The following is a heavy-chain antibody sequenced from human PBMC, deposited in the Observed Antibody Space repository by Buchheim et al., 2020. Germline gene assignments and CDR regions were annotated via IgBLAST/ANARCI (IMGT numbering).Heavy chain of an antibody. CDR1: GGSISSYS. D-gene: IGHD1-26*01. J-gene: IGHJ4*02. Sequence: QVQLQESGPGLVKPSETLSLTCTVSGGSISSYSWSWIRQPPGKGLEWIGYIYYSGSTNYNPSLKSRVTISVDTSKNQFSLKLSSVTAADTAVYHCARALARPPRYYFDYWGQGTL. CDR3: ARALARPPRYYFDY. CDR2: IYYSGST. V-gene: IGHV4-59*01.